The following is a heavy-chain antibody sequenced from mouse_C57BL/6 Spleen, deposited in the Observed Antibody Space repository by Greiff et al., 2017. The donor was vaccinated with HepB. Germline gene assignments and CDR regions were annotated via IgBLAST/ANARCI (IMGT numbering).Heavy chain of an antibody. V-gene: IGHV1-26*01. CDR3: ASGRDYDDYYAMDY. CDR1: GYTFTDYY. Sequence: VQLQQSGPELVKPGASVKISCKASGYTFTDYYMNWVKQSHGKSLEWIGDINPNNGGTSYNQKFKGKATLTVDKSSSTAYMEVRSLTSDDSAVYYCASGRDYDDYYAMDYWGQGTSVTVSS. J-gene: IGHJ4*01. CDR2: INPNNGGT. D-gene: IGHD2-4*01.